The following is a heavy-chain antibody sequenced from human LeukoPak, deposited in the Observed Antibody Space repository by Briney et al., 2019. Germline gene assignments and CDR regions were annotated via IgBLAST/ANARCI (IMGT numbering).Heavy chain of an antibody. D-gene: IGHD2/OR15-2a*01. J-gene: IGHJ6*02. CDR2: ISYDGSNK. CDR1: GFTFSSYA. V-gene: IGHV3-30*04. Sequence: GGSLRLSCAASGFTFSSYAMHWVRQAPGKGLEWVAVISYDGSNKYYADSVKGRFTISRDNSKNTLYLQMNSLRAEDTAVYYCARVRPPKIYYYYYYGMTSGAKGPRSPSP. CDR3: ARVRPPKIYYYYYYGMTS.